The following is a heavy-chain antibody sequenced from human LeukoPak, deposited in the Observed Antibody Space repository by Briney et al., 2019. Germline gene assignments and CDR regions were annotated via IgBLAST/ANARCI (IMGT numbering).Heavy chain of an antibody. Sequence: AGGSLRLSCAASGFFFSSYGMTWVRQAPGQGLEWVSYISSSSSTIYYADSVKGRFTVSRDNAKNSLYLQMNSLRAEDTAVYYCARELTYYYDSSGYTHWGQGTLVIVSS. CDR2: ISSSSSTI. V-gene: IGHV3-48*01. CDR1: GFFFSSYG. D-gene: IGHD3-22*01. J-gene: IGHJ4*02. CDR3: ARELTYYYDSSGYTH.